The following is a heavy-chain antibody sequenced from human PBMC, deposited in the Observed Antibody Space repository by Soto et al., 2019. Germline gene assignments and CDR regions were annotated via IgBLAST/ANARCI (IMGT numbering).Heavy chain of an antibody. CDR3: ARASFRFLEWSPYYYYGMDV. D-gene: IGHD3-3*01. V-gene: IGHV1-8*01. Sequence: ASVKVSCKASGYTFTSYDINWVRQATGQGLEWMGWMNLNSGNTGYAQKFQGRVTMTRNTFISTAYMELSSLRSEDTAVFYCARASFRFLEWSPYYYYGMDVWGQGTTVTV. CDR1: GYTFTSYD. CDR2: MNLNSGNT. J-gene: IGHJ6*02.